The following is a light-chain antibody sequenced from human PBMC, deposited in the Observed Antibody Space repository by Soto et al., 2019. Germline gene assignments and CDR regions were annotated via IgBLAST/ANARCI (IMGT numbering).Light chain of an antibody. V-gene: IGKV3-15*01. CDR1: YSVTSN. CDR2: GAS. J-gene: IGKJ1*01. Sequence: EIVITQSPATLSVSPGERVTLSCRASYSVTSNLAWYQQKPVQPPRLLIYGASTRATGILARFSGSGFGTEFTLTFSSLQSEDFAVYYCQQYNNWFGTFGQGTKVDIK. CDR3: QQYNNWFGT.